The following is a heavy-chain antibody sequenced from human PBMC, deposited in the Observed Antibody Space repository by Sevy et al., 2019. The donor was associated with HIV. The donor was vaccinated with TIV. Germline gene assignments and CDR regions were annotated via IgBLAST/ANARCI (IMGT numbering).Heavy chain of an antibody. J-gene: IGHJ4*02. CDR1: GFTVSSNF. V-gene: IGHV3-53*01. CDR3: AREVGSTTNPFDY. CDR2: IYSGGST. D-gene: IGHD1-26*01. Sequence: GGSLRLSCAASGFTVSSNFMTWVRQAPGKGLEWVSIIYSGGSTYYADSVKGRFTISRDNSKNTLYLQMSSLRAEDTAVYYCAREVGSTTNPFDYWGQGTLVTVSS.